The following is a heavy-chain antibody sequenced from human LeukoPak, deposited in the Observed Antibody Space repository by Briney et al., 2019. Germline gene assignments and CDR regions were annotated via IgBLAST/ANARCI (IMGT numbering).Heavy chain of an antibody. D-gene: IGHD3-22*01. CDR2: ISSDGGGK. CDR3: AKGVRKTYYYDSSGCEFDY. CDR1: GFTFSSYP. V-gene: IGHV3-30*18. Sequence: GGSLRLSCAASGFTFSSYPMYWVRQAPGVGLEWVAVISSDGGGKYYADSVKGRFTISRDNSKNTVYLQMNSLRTEDTAVYYCAKGVRKTYYYDSSGCEFDYWGPGTQVTVSS. J-gene: IGHJ4*02.